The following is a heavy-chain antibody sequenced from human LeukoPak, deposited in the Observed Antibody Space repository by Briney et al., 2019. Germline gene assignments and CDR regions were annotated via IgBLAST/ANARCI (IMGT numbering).Heavy chain of an antibody. D-gene: IGHD1-26*01. J-gene: IGHJ4*02. CDR1: GFTLSSYS. V-gene: IGHV3-21*01. Sequence: GGSLRLSCAASGFTLSSYSMNWVRQAPGKGLEWVSSISSSSYIYYADSVKGRFTISRDNAKNSLYLQMNSLRAEDTAVYYCARDRGGATHRDYWGQGTLVTVSS. CDR3: ARDRGGATHRDY. CDR2: ISSSSYI.